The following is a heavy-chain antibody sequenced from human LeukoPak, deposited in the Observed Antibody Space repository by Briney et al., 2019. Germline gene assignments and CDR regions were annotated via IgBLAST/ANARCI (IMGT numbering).Heavy chain of an antibody. CDR3: ARGGEYGSGWSPDFDY. V-gene: IGHV3-48*01. J-gene: IGHJ4*02. D-gene: IGHD6-13*01. CDR1: GFTFSSYS. CDR2: ISSSSSTI. Sequence: GGSLRLSCAASGFTFSSYSMNWVRQAPGKGLEWVSYISSSSSTIYYADSVKGRFTISRDNAKNSLYLQMNSLRAEDTAVYYCARGGEYGSGWSPDFDYWGQGTLVTVSS.